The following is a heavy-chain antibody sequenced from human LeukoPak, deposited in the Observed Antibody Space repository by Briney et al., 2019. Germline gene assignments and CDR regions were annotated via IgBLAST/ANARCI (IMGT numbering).Heavy chain of an antibody. CDR3: ARGGPGSNADYGMDV. J-gene: IGHJ6*02. CDR2: IYYSGST. Sequence: SETLSLTCTVSGGSISSYYWSWIRQPPGKGLEWIGYIYYSGSTNYNPSLKSRVTISVDTSKNQFSLKLSSVTAADTAVYYCARGGPGSNADYGMDVWGQGTTFTVSS. CDR1: GGSISSYY. D-gene: IGHD6-13*01. V-gene: IGHV4-59*01.